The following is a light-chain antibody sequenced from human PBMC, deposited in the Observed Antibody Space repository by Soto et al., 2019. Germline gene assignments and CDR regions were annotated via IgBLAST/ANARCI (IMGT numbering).Light chain of an antibody. J-gene: IGKJ1*01. CDR1: QSVSSN. CDR3: QQYSNWPRT. V-gene: IGKV3-15*01. Sequence: EIVMAQSPATLSVSPGERATLSCRASQSVSSNLAWYQQKPGQAPRLLIYRASTRATGIPARFSGSGSGTEFTLTISSLQSEDLAVYYCQQYSNWPRTFGQGTKVEIK. CDR2: RAS.